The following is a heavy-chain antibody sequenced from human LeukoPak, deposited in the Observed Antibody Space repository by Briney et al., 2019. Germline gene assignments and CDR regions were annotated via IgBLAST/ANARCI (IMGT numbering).Heavy chain of an antibody. D-gene: IGHD6-19*01. Sequence: GSSVKVSCKASGGTFSSYAISWVRQAPGQGLEWMGRIIPILGIANYAQKFQGRVTITADKSTSTAYMELSSLRSEDTAVYYCAREVWVAGTGDYFDYWGQGTLVTVSS. V-gene: IGHV1-69*04. CDR1: GGTFSSYA. CDR3: AREVWVAGTGDYFDY. CDR2: IIPILGIA. J-gene: IGHJ4*02.